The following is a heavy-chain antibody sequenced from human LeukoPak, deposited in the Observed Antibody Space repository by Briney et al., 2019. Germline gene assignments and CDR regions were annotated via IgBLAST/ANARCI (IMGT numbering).Heavy chain of an antibody. CDR3: ARDLYDFWSGPKYAFDI. Sequence: EALVKVSCKASGGTFSSYAISWVRQAPGQGLEWMGGIIPIFGTANYAQKFQGRVTITTDESTSTAYMELSSLRSEDTAVYYCARDLYDFWSGPKYAFDIWGQGTMVTVSS. J-gene: IGHJ3*02. V-gene: IGHV1-69*05. CDR1: GGTFSSYA. D-gene: IGHD3-3*01. CDR2: IIPIFGTA.